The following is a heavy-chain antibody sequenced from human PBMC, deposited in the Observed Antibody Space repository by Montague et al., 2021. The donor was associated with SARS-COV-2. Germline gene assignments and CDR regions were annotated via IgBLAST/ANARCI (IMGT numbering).Heavy chain of an antibody. D-gene: IGHD6-13*01. Sequence: SKTLSLTCTVSGDSSSSSIYYWGWIRQPPGKGLEWIGTISYSGSTYHNPSLHSRVAISVDTSKKRFSLRLTSVTAADTAVYFCARDHYHSSWFKYWGPGTLVTVSS. CDR1: GDSSSSSIYY. V-gene: IGHV4-39*07. J-gene: IGHJ4*02. CDR2: ISYSGST. CDR3: ARDHYHSSWFKY.